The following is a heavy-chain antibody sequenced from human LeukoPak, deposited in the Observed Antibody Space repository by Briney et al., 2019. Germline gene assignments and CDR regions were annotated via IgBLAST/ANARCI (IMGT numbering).Heavy chain of an antibody. CDR1: GGSISSGDYY. Sequence: KPSQTLSLTCTVSGGSISSGDYYWSWIRQPPGKGLEWIGYIYYSGSTYYNPSLKSRVTISVDTSKNQFSLKLSSVTAADTAVYYCARGYGDHVSPSWFDPWGQGTLVTVSS. D-gene: IGHD4-17*01. CDR2: IYYSGST. CDR3: ARGYGDHVSPSWFDP. J-gene: IGHJ5*02. V-gene: IGHV4-30-4*01.